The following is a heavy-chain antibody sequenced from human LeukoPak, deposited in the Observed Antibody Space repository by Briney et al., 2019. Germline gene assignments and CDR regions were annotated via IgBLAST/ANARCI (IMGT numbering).Heavy chain of an antibody. CDR3: ACGVAAAGWLYFDY. D-gene: IGHD6-13*01. CDR1: GGSITSYY. Sequence: PSETLSLTCTVSGGSITSYYWSWLRKPAGKGLEWIGRIYSSGTTNYNPSLKSRVTMSIDTTQFSLKLSSVTAADTAVYFCACGVAAAGWLYFDYWGQGSLVTVSS. CDR2: IYSSGTT. J-gene: IGHJ4*02. V-gene: IGHV4-4*07.